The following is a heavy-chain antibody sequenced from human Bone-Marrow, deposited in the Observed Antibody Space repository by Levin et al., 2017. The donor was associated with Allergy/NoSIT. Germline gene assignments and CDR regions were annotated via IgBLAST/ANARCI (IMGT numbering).Heavy chain of an antibody. CDR2: ISYDGSNK. CDR3: AKDFYSRYAAAGRGLLDY. V-gene: IGHV3-30*18. CDR1: GFTFSSYG. D-gene: IGHD6-13*01. J-gene: IGHJ4*02. Sequence: GGSLRLSCAASGFTFSSYGMHWVRQAPGKGLEWVAVISYDGSNKYYADSVKGRFTISRDNSKNTLYLQMNSLRAEDTAVYYCAKDFYSRYAAAGRGLLDYWGQGTLVTVSS.